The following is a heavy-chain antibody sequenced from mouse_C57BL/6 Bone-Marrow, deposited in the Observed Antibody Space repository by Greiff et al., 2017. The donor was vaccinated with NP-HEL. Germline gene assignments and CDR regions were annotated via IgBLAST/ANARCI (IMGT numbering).Heavy chain of an antibody. CDR1: GFTFSDYG. D-gene: IGHD4-1*01. V-gene: IGHV5-17*01. J-gene: IGHJ3*01. Sequence: EVKLVESGGGLVKPGGSLKLSCAASGFTFSDYGLHWVRQAPEKGLEWFAYISSGSSTIYYADTVKGRFTISRDNAKNTLFLQMTSLRSEDTAMYYCAREGTGARFAYWGQGTLVTVSA. CDR3: AREGTGARFAY. CDR2: ISSGSSTI.